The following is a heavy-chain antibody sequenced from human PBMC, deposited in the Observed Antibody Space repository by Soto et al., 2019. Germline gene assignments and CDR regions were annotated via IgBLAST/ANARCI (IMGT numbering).Heavy chain of an antibody. Sequence: GGSLRLSCAASGFTFSSYGMHWVRQAPGKGLEWVAVISYDGSNKYYADSVKGRFTISRDNSKNTLYLQMNSLRAEDTAVYYCATGYCSSTSCYYYYYMDVWGKGTTVTVSS. CDR3: ATGYCSSTSCYYYYYMDV. CDR1: GFTFSSYG. J-gene: IGHJ6*03. V-gene: IGHV3-30*03. D-gene: IGHD2-2*01. CDR2: ISYDGSNK.